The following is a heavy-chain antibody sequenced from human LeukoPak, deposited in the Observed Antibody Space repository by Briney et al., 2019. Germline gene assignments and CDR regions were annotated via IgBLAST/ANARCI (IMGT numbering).Heavy chain of an antibody. D-gene: IGHD6-19*01. CDR3: ARGAVAGRLHWFDP. Sequence: GGSLRLSCAASGFTVSSNYMSWVRQAPGKGLEWVSIIYSGGSTYHADSVKGRFTISRDNSKNTLYLQMNSLRAEDTAVYYCARGAVAGRLHWFDPWGQGTLVTVSS. CDR2: IYSGGST. J-gene: IGHJ5*02. V-gene: IGHV3-53*01. CDR1: GFTVSSNY.